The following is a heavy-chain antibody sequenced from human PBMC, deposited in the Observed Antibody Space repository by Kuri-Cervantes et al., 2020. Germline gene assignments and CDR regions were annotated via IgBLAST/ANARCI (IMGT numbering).Heavy chain of an antibody. D-gene: IGHD3-10*01. Sequence: SETLSLTCTVSGGSISSYYWSWIRQPPGKGLEWIGYIYYSGSTNYNPSLKSRVTISRDTSKNQFSLKLNSVTAADTAVYYCARVGFGAYGSGSENWGQGTLVTVSS. V-gene: IGHV4-59*08. CDR2: IYYSGST. CDR1: GGSISSYY. J-gene: IGHJ4*02. CDR3: ARVGFGAYGSGSEN.